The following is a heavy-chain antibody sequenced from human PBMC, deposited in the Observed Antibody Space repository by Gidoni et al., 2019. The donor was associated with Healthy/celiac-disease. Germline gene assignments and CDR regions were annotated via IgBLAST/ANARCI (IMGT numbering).Heavy chain of an antibody. Sequence: EVQLVESGGGLVQPGGSLRLSCAASGFTFSSYGMSWVRQAPGKGLEWVANIKQDGSEKYYVDSVKGRFTISRDNAKNSLYLQMNSLRAEDTAVYYCARVKFDSSSWYVGAFDIWGQGTMVTVSS. CDR2: IKQDGSEK. D-gene: IGHD6-13*01. CDR3: ARVKFDSSSWYVGAFDI. J-gene: IGHJ3*02. CDR1: GFTFSSYG. V-gene: IGHV3-7*03.